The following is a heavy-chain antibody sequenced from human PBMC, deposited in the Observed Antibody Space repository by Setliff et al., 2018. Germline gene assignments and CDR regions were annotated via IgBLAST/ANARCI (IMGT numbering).Heavy chain of an antibody. D-gene: IGHD3-3*01. CDR2: INHSGST. Sequence: SETLSLTCAVYGGSFSGYYWSWIRQPPGKGLEWIGEINHSGSTNYNPSLKSRVTISVDTSRNQFSLKLSSVTAADTAVYYCARVSLKTYYDFWSGYYDRYFDYWGQGTLVTVST. CDR1: GGSFSGYY. J-gene: IGHJ4*02. V-gene: IGHV4-34*01. CDR3: ARVSLKTYYDFWSGYYDRYFDY.